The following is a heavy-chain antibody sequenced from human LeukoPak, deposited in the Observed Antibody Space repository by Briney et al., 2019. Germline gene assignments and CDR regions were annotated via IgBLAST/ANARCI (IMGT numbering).Heavy chain of an antibody. Sequence: GSLRLSCAASGFTFSSYWMSWVRQAPGKGLEWVANIKQDGSEKYYVDSVKGRFTISRDNSKNTLYLQMLSLRAEDTAVYYCARDLDLRQLDPWGQGTLVTVSS. CDR1: GFTFSSYW. J-gene: IGHJ5*02. CDR2: IKQDGSEK. D-gene: IGHD5-18*01. V-gene: IGHV3-7*01. CDR3: ARDLDLRQLDP.